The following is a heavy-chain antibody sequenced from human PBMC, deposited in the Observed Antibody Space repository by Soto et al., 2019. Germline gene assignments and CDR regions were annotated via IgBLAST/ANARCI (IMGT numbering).Heavy chain of an antibody. CDR1: GFTFSSYA. CDR3: AGSRYSGSSGFDY. J-gene: IGHJ4*02. V-gene: IGHV3-30-3*01. CDR2: ISYDGSNK. D-gene: IGHD1-26*01. Sequence: PGGSLRLSCADSGFTFSSYAMHWVRQAPGKGLEWVAVISYDGSNKYYADSVKGRFTISRDNSKNTLYLQMNGLRAEDTAVYYCAGSRYSGSSGFDYWGQGTLVTVSS.